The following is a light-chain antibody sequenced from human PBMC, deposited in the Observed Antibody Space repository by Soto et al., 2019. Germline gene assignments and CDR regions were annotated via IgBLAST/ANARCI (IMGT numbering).Light chain of an antibody. CDR3: QQRSNWPPPT. CDR2: DAS. V-gene: IGKV3-11*01. Sequence: EFVMTQSPATLSVSPGERATLSCRASQSVSSYLAWYQQKPGQAPRLLIYDASNRATGTPARFSGSGSGTDFTLTISSLEPEDFAVYYCQQRSNWPPPTFGGGTKVDIK. CDR1: QSVSSY. J-gene: IGKJ4*01.